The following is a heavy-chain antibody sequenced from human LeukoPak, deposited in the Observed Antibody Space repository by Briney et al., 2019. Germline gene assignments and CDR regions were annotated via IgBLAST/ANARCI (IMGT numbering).Heavy chain of an antibody. Sequence: GGSLRLSCAASGFTFSSYSMNWVRQAPGKGLEWVSYISSSSSTINYADSVKGRFTIPRDNAKNSLYLQMNSLRDEDTAVYYCASPKYYYDSSGFHFDYWGQGTLVTVSS. CDR2: ISSSSSTI. J-gene: IGHJ4*02. CDR1: GFTFSSYS. V-gene: IGHV3-48*02. D-gene: IGHD3-22*01. CDR3: ASPKYYYDSSGFHFDY.